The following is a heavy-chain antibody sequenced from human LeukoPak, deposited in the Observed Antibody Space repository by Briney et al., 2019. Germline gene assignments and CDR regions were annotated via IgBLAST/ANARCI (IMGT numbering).Heavy chain of an antibody. Sequence: ASVKVSCKASGYTFTSYDINWVRQATGQGLEWMGWMNPNSGNTGYAQKFQGRVTITRNTSISTAYMELSSLRSEDTAVYYCAREVTGYCSSTSCYEGGGNWFDPWGQGTLVTVSS. V-gene: IGHV1-8*03. CDR3: AREVTGYCSSTSCYEGGGNWFDP. CDR1: GYTFTSYD. CDR2: MNPNSGNT. J-gene: IGHJ5*02. D-gene: IGHD2-2*01.